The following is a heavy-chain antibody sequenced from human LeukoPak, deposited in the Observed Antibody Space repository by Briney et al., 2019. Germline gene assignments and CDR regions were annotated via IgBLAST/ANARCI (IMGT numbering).Heavy chain of an antibody. J-gene: IGHJ4*02. CDR2: IKEDGSEK. V-gene: IGHV3-7*01. Sequence: GGSLRLSCAASGFTFSYYWMSWVRQVPGKGLEWVANIKEDGSEKYHVDSVKGRFTISRDNAKNSLFLQMNSLGAEDTAVYHCVRFYYYDSSKPFDYWGQGILVTVSS. CDR3: VRFYYYDSSKPFDY. D-gene: IGHD3-22*01. CDR1: GFTFSYYW.